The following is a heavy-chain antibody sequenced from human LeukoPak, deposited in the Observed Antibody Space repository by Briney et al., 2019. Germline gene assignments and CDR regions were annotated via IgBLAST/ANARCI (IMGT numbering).Heavy chain of an antibody. Sequence: GGSLRLSCAASGFTFSTYVMHWVRQAPGKGLEWVAVISYDGTNKYYADSVKGRFTISRDNSKDTLYLQMNSLRVEDTAVYYCASAWHLGIVVVMLDSWGQGTLVTVSS. CDR1: GFTFSTYV. CDR2: ISYDGTNK. J-gene: IGHJ4*02. V-gene: IGHV3-30*04. CDR3: ASAWHLGIVVVMLDS. D-gene: IGHD3-22*01.